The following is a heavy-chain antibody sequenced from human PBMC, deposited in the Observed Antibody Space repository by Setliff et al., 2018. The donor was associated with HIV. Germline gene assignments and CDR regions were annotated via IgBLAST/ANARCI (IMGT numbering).Heavy chain of an antibody. CDR1: GYSVSSGYY. V-gene: IGHV4-38-2*01. J-gene: IGHJ3*02. CDR3: ARVVPREVAPGGFDI. D-gene: IGHD5-12*01. Sequence: PSETLSLTCAVSGYSVSSGYYWGWIRQPPGKGLEWVASIYYSGSTYYAPSLKSRVTISVDTSKNQFSLKLTSVTAADTAVYFCARVVPREVAPGGFDIWGQGTMVTGSS. CDR2: IYYSGST.